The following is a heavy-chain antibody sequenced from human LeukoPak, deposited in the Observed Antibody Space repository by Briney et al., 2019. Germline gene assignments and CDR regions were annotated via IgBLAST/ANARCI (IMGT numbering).Heavy chain of an antibody. CDR1: GYPISSGYY. CDR3: ARLVQGWFDP. CDR2: IYYSGST. Sequence: PSETLSLTCTVSGYPISSGYYWGWIRQPPEKGLEWIGSIYYSGSTYYNPSLKSRVTISVDTSKNQFSLKLSSVTAADTAVYYCARLVQGWFDPWGQGTLVTVSS. J-gene: IGHJ5*02. V-gene: IGHV4-38-2*02. D-gene: IGHD6-6*01.